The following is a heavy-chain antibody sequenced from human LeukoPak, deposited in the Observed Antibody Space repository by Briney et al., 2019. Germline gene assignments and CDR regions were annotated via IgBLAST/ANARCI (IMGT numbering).Heavy chain of an antibody. V-gene: IGHV4-61*02. CDR1: GGSISSGSYY. D-gene: IGHD4-11*01. J-gene: IGHJ4*02. CDR2: IYTSGST. Sequence: PSETLSLTCTVSGGSISSGSYYWSWIRQPAGKGLEWIGRIYTSGSTNYNPSLKSRVTISVDTSKSQFSLKLSSVTAADTAVYYCARTANNYGGFDYWGQGTLVTVSS. CDR3: ARTANNYGGFDY.